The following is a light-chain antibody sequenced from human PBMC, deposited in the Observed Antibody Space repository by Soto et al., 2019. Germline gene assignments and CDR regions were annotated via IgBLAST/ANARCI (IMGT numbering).Light chain of an antibody. CDR3: SSYTSSSTLIYV. J-gene: IGLJ1*01. V-gene: IGLV2-14*01. Sequence: QSALTQPASLSGSPGQSITISCTGTISDVGGYNYVSWYQQHPGKAPKLMIYEVSNRPSGVSNRFSGSKSGNTASLTISGLQAEDEADYYCSSYTSSSTLIYVFGTGTKVTVL. CDR1: ISDVGGYNY. CDR2: EVS.